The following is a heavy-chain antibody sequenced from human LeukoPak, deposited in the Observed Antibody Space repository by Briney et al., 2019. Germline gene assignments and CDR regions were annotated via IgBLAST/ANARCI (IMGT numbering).Heavy chain of an antibody. CDR2: IKQDGSEK. CDR3: ARENDYGDYSRYFDY. D-gene: IGHD4-17*01. J-gene: IGHJ4*02. V-gene: IGHV3-7*01. CDR1: GFTFSSYW. Sequence: TGGSLRLSCVASGFTFSSYWMSWVRQAPGKGLEWVANIKQDGSEKYYVDSVKGRFTISRDNAKNSLYLQMNSLRAEDTAVYYCARENDYGDYSRYFDYWGQGTLVTVSS.